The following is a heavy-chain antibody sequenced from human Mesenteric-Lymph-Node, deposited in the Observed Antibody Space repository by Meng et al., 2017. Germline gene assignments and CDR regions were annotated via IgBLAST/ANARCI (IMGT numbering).Heavy chain of an antibody. V-gene: IGHV1-69*05. Sequence: SVKVSCKASGDTFINYAISWVRQAPGQGLERVGGLIPMFGTINYAQKLQGRVTVTTDQSTTTAYMELSSLRSEDTALYYCAVGYCTAGSCYSSRTHHFGLDVWGQGTTVTVSS. J-gene: IGHJ6*02. CDR1: GDTFINYA. D-gene: IGHD2-15*01. CDR3: AVGYCTAGSCYSSRTHHFGLDV. CDR2: LIPMFGTI.